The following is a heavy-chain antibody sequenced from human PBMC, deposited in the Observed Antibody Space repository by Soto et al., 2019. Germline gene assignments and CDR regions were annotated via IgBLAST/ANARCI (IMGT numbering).Heavy chain of an antibody. D-gene: IGHD2-21*01. CDR2: IHYSGTA. V-gene: IGHV4-59*08. Sequence: QVHLQESGPGLVRPSETLSLTCTVSGDSVSNHFWSWIRQPPGKGLEWIAFIHYSGTANYNPSLNSRVTTXXDXPXXPFSLRLTSVTAADTAVYYCARHPRTSGGERTFDYWGQGTMVAVSS. CDR1: GDSVSNHF. J-gene: IGHJ4*02. CDR3: ARHPRTSGGERTFDY.